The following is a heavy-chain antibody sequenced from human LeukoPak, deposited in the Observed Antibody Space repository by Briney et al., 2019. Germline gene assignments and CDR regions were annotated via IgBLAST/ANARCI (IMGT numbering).Heavy chain of an antibody. Sequence: PSETLSLTCSVSGDSISSSGYYWGWIRQPPGKGLEWIGSMYYGGNTYYNASLKSRVTISVDTSKNLFSLKLNSVTAADTGVYYCARSKNGKCDYWGQGTPVTVSS. D-gene: IGHD1-26*01. J-gene: IGHJ4*02. CDR2: MYYGGNT. CDR3: ARSKNGKCDY. V-gene: IGHV4-39*07. CDR1: GDSISSSGYY.